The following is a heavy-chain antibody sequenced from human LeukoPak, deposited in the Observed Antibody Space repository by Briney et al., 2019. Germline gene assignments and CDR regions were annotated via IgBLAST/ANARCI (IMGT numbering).Heavy chain of an antibody. CDR3: ARDGVVAANYGMDV. V-gene: IGHV1-18*01. CDR2: ISAYNGNT. CDR1: GYTFTSYG. Sequence: GSVKVSCKASGYTFTSYGISWVRQAPGQGLEWMGRISAYNGNTNYAQKLQGRVTMTTDTSTSTAYMELRSLRSDDTAVYYCARDGVVAANYGMDVWGQGTTVTVSS. J-gene: IGHJ6*02. D-gene: IGHD2-15*01.